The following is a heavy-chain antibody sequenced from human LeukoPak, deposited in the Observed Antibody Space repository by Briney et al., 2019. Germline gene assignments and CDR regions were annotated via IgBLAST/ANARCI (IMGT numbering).Heavy chain of an antibody. D-gene: IGHD2-2*01. CDR3: ARGTIVVSDYYYMDV. CDR2: IIPILGIA. V-gene: IGHV1-69*02. Sequence: SVKVSCKASGGTFSSYTISWVRQAPGQGLEWMGRIIPILGIANYAQKFQGGVTITADKSTSTAYLELSSLRSEDTAVYYCARGTIVVSDYYYMDVWGKGTTVTVSS. J-gene: IGHJ6*03. CDR1: GGTFSSYT.